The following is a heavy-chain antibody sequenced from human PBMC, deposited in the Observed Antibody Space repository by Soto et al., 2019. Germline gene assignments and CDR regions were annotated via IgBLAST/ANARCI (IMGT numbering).Heavy chain of an antibody. V-gene: IGHV1-18*01. J-gene: IGHJ4*02. Sequence: ASVKVSCKASGYTFTSYGISWVRQAPGQGLEWMGWISAYNGNTNYAQKLQGRVTMTTDTSTSTAYMELRSLRSDDTAVYYCARGGIAVAGTERWSPFDYWGQGTLVTVSS. CDR1: GYTFTSYG. D-gene: IGHD6-19*01. CDR3: ARGGIAVAGTERWSPFDY. CDR2: ISAYNGNT.